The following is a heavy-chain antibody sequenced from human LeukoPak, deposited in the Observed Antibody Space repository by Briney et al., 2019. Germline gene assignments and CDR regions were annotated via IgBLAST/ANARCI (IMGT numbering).Heavy chain of an antibody. CDR3: ARGLYRFLEWLPHYYYYGMDV. CDR2: ISAYNGNT. CDR1: GYTFTSYG. D-gene: IGHD3-3*01. J-gene: IGHJ6*02. V-gene: IGHV1-18*01. Sequence: ASVKVSCKASGYTFTSYGISWVRQAPGQGLEWMGWISAYNGNTNYAQKLQGRVTMTTDTSTSTAYMELRSLRSDDTAVYYCARGLYRFLEWLPHYYYYGMDVRGQGTTVTVSS.